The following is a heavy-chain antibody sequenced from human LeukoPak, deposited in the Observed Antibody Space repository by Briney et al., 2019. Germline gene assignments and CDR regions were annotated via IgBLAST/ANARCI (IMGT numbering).Heavy chain of an antibody. J-gene: IGHJ3*02. CDR3: ARGLTIFGAINDAFDI. D-gene: IGHD3-3*01. CDR1: GFTYSSYW. V-gene: IGHV3-74*01. CDR2: INSDGSST. Sequence: GGSLRLSCAASGFTYSSYWMRWVRQAPGKGLVWVGHINSDGSSTTYADSVKGRFTISGDNAKNTLYLQMNSLRAEDTAVYYCARGLTIFGAINDAFDIWGQGTMVTVSS.